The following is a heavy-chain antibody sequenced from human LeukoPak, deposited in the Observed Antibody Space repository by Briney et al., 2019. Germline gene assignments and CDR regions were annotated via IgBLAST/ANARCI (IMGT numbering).Heavy chain of an antibody. D-gene: IGHD2-2*01. CDR2: IYSGGST. Sequence: GGSLRLSCAASGFTVSSNYMSWVRQAPGKGLEWVSVIYSGGSTYYADSVKGRFTISRDNSKNTLYLQMNSLRAEDTAVYYCARDDIAGNCSSTSCYDYWGQGTLVTVSS. J-gene: IGHJ4*02. CDR3: ARDDIAGNCSSTSCYDY. CDR1: GFTVSSNY. V-gene: IGHV3-53*01.